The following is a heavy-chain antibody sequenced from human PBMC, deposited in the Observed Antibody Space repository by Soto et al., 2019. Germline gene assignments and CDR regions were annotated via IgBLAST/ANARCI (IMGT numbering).Heavy chain of an antibody. CDR3: ARPHDYGDYSTDYYFDY. V-gene: IGHV1-46*01. J-gene: IGHJ4*02. CDR1: GYIFTSYF. D-gene: IGHD4-17*01. CDR2: INPSSGST. Sequence: ASVKVSCKASGYIFTSYFMHWVRQAPGQGLEWMGIINPSSGSTNYAQKFQGRVTMTKDTSTSTVYMELSSLRSEDTAVYYCARPHDYGDYSTDYYFDYSGQGTLVTVSS.